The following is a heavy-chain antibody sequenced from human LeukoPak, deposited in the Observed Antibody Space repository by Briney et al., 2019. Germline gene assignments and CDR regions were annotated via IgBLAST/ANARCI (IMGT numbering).Heavy chain of an antibody. CDR2: INPSGGST. Sequence: GASVKVSCKASGYTFTSYYMHWVRQAPGQGLEWMGIINPSGGSTSYAQKFQGRVTMTRDTSTSTAYMELRSLRSDDTAVYYCARDGSGNYGDYQWYYYYYGMDVWGQGTTVTVSS. J-gene: IGHJ6*02. D-gene: IGHD4-17*01. CDR3: ARDGSGNYGDYQWYYYYYGMDV. CDR1: GYTFTSYY. V-gene: IGHV1-46*01.